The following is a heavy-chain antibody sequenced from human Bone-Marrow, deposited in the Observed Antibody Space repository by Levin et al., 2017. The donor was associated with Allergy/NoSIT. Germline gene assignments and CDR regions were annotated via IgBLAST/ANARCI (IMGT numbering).Heavy chain of an antibody. CDR3: AKTSRSSMYPDY. CDR1: GFTFSSFW. CDR2: IKQDGSEQ. Sequence: GGSLRLSCAASGFTFSSFWMSWVRQAPGKGLEWVANIKQDGSEQYYLDSVRGRFTISRDNAENSLYLQMNSLRVEDTAVYYCAKTSRSSMYPDYWGQGTLVPVSS. V-gene: IGHV3-7*01. D-gene: IGHD6-6*01. J-gene: IGHJ4*02.